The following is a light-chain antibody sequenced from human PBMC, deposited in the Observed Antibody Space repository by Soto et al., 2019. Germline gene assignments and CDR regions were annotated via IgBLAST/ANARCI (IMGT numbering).Light chain of an antibody. V-gene: IGLV2-14*01. CDR2: EVS. J-gene: IGLJ2*01. CDR3: SSYTTSSTLVV. CDR1: SSDVGGFNY. Sequence: QSALTQPASVSGSPGQSITLSCTGTSSDVGGFNYVSWYQQHPGKAPKLIIYEVSNRPSGVSNRFSGSKSGNTASLTISGLQAEDDADYYCSSYTTSSTLVVFGGGTKLTVL.